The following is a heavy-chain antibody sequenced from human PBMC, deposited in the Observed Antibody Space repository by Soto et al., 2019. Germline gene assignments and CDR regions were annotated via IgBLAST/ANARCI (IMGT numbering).Heavy chain of an antibody. CDR1: GGSFSGYY. J-gene: IGHJ4*02. V-gene: IGHV4-34*01. CDR2: INHSGST. CDR3: VRGLLNYYGSGSYYNY. Sequence: SETLSLTCAVYGGSFSGYYWSWIRQPPGKGLEWIGEINHSGSTNYNPSLKSRVTISVDTSKNQFSLKLSSVTAADTAVYYCVRGLLNYYGSGSYYNYWGQGTLVTVSS. D-gene: IGHD3-10*01.